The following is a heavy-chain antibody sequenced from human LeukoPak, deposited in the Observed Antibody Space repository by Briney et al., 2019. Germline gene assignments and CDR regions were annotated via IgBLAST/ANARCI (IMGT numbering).Heavy chain of an antibody. CDR2: IYFSGST. CDR3: ASSSKYYDFWSGEGPNYDY. D-gene: IGHD3-3*01. Sequence: SETLSLTCPVSGGSISSYYWSWIRQPPGKGLEWFGYIYFSGSTNYNPSLKSRVTISLDTSNNQYSLKLSPVTAADTAVYYCASSSKYYDFWSGEGPNYDYWGQGTLVTVSS. CDR1: GGSISSYY. J-gene: IGHJ4*02. V-gene: IGHV4-59*01.